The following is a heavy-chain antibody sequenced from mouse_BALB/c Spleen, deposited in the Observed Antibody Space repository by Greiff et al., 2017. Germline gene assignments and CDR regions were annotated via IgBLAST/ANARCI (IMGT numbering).Heavy chain of an antibody. J-gene: IGHJ4*01. CDR1: GFTFSSYT. Sequence: EVQRVESGGGLVKPGGSLKLSCAASGFTFSSYTMSWVRQTPEKRLEWVATISSGGSYTYYPDSVKGRFTISRDDAKNTLYLQMSSLKSEDTAMYYCTRYDDDSSPYAMDYWGQGTSVTVSS. V-gene: IGHV5-6-4*01. D-gene: IGHD1-1*01. CDR2: ISSGGSYT. CDR3: TRYDDDSSPYAMDY.